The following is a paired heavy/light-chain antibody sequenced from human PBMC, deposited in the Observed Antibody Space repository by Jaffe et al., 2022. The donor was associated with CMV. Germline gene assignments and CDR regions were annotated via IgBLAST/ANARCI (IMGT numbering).Heavy chain of an antibody. CDR2: INPSGDTT. CDR1: GYTFTKDY. CDR3: ARASLTSYVFLDGTGYVQN. Sequence: QEQLVQSGAEVKKPGASVKVSCKASGYTFTKDYMHWVRQAPGQGLEWMGIINPSGDTTRYAQKFQGRVTMTRDTSTSTVYMELSSLRSDDTAVYYCARASLTSYVFLDGTGYVQNWGQGTLVTVSS. V-gene: IGHV1-46*01. J-gene: IGHJ1*01. D-gene: IGHD3-3*01.
Light chain of an antibody. CDR3: QQYKSYWT. Sequence: DIEMTQSPSTLSASVGDRVTMTCRASESINTWLAWYQQKPGKAPKLLIYKASTLERGVPSRFSGSGSGTEFTLTIRSLQPDDFATYYCQQYKSYWTFGQGTKVEIK. J-gene: IGKJ1*01. V-gene: IGKV1-5*03. CDR1: ESINTW. CDR2: KAS.